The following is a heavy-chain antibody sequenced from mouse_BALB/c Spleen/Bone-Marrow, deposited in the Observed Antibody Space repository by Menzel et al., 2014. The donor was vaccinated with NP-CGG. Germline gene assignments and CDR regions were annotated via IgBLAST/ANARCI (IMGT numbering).Heavy chain of an antibody. D-gene: IGHD1-2*01. CDR1: GFDFSRYW. V-gene: IGHV4-1*02. J-gene: IGHJ3*01. CDR2: INPDSSTI. Sequence: EVKLVESGGGLVQPGGSLKLSCAASGFDFSRYWMSWVRQAPGKGLEWIGEINPDSSTINYTPSLKDKFIISRDNAKKTLCLQRSKVRSEDTALYYRARNCYYGYVAYWGQGTLVTVSA. CDR3: ARNCYYGYVAY.